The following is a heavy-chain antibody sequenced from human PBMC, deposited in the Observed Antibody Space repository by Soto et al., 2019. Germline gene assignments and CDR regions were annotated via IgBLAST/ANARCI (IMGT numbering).Heavy chain of an antibody. V-gene: IGHV4-30-4*01. CDR1: GGSISSGDYY. CDR3: ARDPHPLDIVAYYGMDV. J-gene: IGHJ6*02. CDR2: IYYSGST. D-gene: IGHD2-2*03. Sequence: SETLSLTCTVSGGSISSGDYYWSWIRQPPGKGLEWIGYIYYSGSTYYNPSLKTRVTISVDTSKNQFSLKLSSVTAADTAVYYCARDPHPLDIVAYYGMDVWGQGTTVTVSS.